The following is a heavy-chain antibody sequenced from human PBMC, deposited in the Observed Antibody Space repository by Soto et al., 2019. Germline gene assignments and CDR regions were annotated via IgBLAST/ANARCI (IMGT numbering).Heavy chain of an antibody. D-gene: IGHD6-19*01. J-gene: IGHJ4*02. V-gene: IGHV3-21*01. CDR2: ISSGNTYI. CDR1: GFTFSSYT. Sequence: EVQLVESGGGLVKPGGSLRLSCAASGFTFSSYTMSWVRQAPGEGLEWVSSISSGNTYIYYADSVKGRFTISRDNAKNSLYLQMNSLRTEDTAVYYCARARSGWYHDYWGQGTLVTVSS. CDR3: ARARSGWYHDY.